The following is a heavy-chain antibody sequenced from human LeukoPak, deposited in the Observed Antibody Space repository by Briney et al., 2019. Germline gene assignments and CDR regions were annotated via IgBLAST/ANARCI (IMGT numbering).Heavy chain of an antibody. CDR2: IYYSGST. Sequence: PSETLSLTCTVSGGSISSSSYYWGWIRQPPGKGLEWIGSIYYSGSTYYNPFLKSRVTISVDTSKNQFSLKLSSVTAADTAVYYCARDKTSSGYLTDYFDYWGQGTLVTVSS. CDR3: ARDKTSSGYLTDYFDY. D-gene: IGHD3-22*01. V-gene: IGHV4-39*07. J-gene: IGHJ4*02. CDR1: GGSISSSSYY.